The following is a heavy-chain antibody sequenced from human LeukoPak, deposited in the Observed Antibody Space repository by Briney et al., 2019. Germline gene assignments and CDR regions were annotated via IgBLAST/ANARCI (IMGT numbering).Heavy chain of an antibody. V-gene: IGHV1-18*01. D-gene: IGHD6-25*01. CDR2: NSSYDGST. Sequence: ASVKLSCNASGYTFTSCGISWVRQAPGEGLEWMGWNSSYDGSTNYAQKFQDRVTVTTDTSTSTVYMELRSLRSDDTAVYYCARARLPSAYFDYWGQGTLVTVSS. CDR1: GYTFTSCG. CDR3: ARARLPSAYFDY. J-gene: IGHJ4*02.